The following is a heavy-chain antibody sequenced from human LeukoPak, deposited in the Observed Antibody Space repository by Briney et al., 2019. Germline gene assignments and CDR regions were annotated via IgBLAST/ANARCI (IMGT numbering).Heavy chain of an antibody. J-gene: IGHJ6*02. Sequence: GGSLRLSCAASGFTFSSYAMSWVRQAPGKGLEWVSAISGSGGSTYYADSVKGRFTISRDNSKNTLYLQMNSLRAEDTAVYYCGKDRRFDGSGSYPKYYYGMEVWGQGTTVTVSS. CDR3: GKDRRFDGSGSYPKYYYGMEV. CDR2: ISGSGGST. D-gene: IGHD3-10*01. V-gene: IGHV3-23*01. CDR1: GFTFSSYA.